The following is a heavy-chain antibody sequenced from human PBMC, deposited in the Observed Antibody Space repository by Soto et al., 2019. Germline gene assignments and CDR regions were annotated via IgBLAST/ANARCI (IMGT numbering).Heavy chain of an antibody. Sequence: PGESLKISCMGSGDSFAGYWITWVRQKPGKGLEWMGRIDPSDSQTYYSPSFRGHVTISATKSITTVFLQWSSLRASDTAMYYCARQIYDSDTGPTGQYYFDSRGKGTPCTASS. CDR3: ARQIYDSDTGPTGQYYFDS. CDR1: GDSFAGYW. CDR2: IDPSDSQT. D-gene: IGHD3-22*01. J-gene: IGHJ4*02. V-gene: IGHV5-10-1*01.